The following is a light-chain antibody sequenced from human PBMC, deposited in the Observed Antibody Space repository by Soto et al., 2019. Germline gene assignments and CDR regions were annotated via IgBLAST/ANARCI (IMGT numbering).Light chain of an antibody. Sequence: EIVLTQSPATLSLSPGERATLSCRASQSVSTFLAWFQQKPGQPPRLLIYDASFRATGIPARFSGSGSGTDFSLTISSLEPADFAVYYCQQRSNWPPLTFGGGTNVEIK. V-gene: IGKV3-11*01. CDR1: QSVSTF. CDR2: DAS. J-gene: IGKJ4*01. CDR3: QQRSNWPPLT.